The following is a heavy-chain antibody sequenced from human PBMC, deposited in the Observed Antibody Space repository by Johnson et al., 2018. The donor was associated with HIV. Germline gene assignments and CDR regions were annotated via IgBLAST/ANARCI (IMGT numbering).Heavy chain of an antibody. CDR2: ISGSGDSI. Sequence: VQLVESGGGVGQPGGSLRVSCSASGFTFSSYAMSWVRQAAGKGLEWVSGISGSGDSIGYADSVKGRFTISRDNSKNTLYLQMNSLRAEDTAVYYCVNWAYYYGSGYAFDIWGQGTMVTVSS. CDR3: VNWAYYYGSGYAFDI. J-gene: IGHJ3*02. V-gene: IGHV3-23*04. CDR1: GFTFSSYA. D-gene: IGHD3-10*01.